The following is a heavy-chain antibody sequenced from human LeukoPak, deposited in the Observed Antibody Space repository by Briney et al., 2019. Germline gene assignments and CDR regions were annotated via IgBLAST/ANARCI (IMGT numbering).Heavy chain of an antibody. D-gene: IGHD6-19*01. Sequence: GGSLRLSCAASGFTFSSYEMNWVRQAPGKGLEWVSYISSSGSTIYYADSVKGRFTISRDNAKNTLYLQMNSLRAEDTAVYYCARVIAVADYWGQGTLVTVSS. CDR3: ARVIAVADY. V-gene: IGHV3-48*03. J-gene: IGHJ4*02. CDR1: GFTFSSYE. CDR2: ISSSGSTI.